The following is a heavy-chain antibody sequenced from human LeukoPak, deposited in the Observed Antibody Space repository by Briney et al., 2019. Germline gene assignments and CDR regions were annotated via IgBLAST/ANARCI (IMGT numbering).Heavy chain of an antibody. J-gene: IGHJ4*02. CDR2: ISAYNGNT. CDR3: ARDQSAGWLQVEFDY. V-gene: IGHV1-18*01. D-gene: IGHD5-24*01. Sequence: ASVKVSCKASGYTFTSYGISWVRQAPGQGLEWMGWISAYNGNTNYAQKLQGRVTMTTDTSTSTAYMELRSLRSDDTAVYYCARDQSAGWLQVEFDYWGQGTLVTVSS. CDR1: GYTFTSYG.